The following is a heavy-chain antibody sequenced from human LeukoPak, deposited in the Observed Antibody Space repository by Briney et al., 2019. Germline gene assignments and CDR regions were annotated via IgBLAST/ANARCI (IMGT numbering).Heavy chain of an antibody. CDR3: ASLVRDGYNRITDY. Sequence: GASVKVSCKASGGTFSSYAISWVRQAPGQGLEWMGRIIPILGIANYAQKFQGRVTITADKSTSTAYMELSSLRSEDTAVYYCASLVRDGYNRITDYWGQGTLVTVSS. CDR1: GGTFSSYA. V-gene: IGHV1-69*04. J-gene: IGHJ4*02. CDR2: IIPILGIA. D-gene: IGHD5-24*01.